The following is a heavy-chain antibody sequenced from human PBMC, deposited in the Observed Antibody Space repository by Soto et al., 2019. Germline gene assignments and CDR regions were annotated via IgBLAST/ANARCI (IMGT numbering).Heavy chain of an antibody. J-gene: IGHJ5*02. CDR2: IIPIFGTA. V-gene: IGHV1-69*06. Sequence: SVKVSCKASGGTFSSYAISWVRQAPGQGLEWMGGIIPIFGTANYAQKFQGRVTITADKSTSTAYMELSSLRSEDTAVYYCARNRGVVVVVAAAAPGWFDPWGQGTLVTVSS. CDR1: GGTFSSYA. D-gene: IGHD2-15*01. CDR3: ARNRGVVVVVAAAAPGWFDP.